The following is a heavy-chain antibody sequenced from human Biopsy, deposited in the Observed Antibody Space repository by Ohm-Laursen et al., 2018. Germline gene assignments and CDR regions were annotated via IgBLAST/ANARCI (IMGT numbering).Heavy chain of an antibody. CDR3: ARDRRGDSYMDV. CDR1: GDSIRSYY. J-gene: IGHJ6*02. D-gene: IGHD2-15*01. CDR2: VYFTGST. Sequence: SDTLSLTCTVSGDSIRSYYWSWIRQTPEKGLEWIGHVYFTGSTNFNPSLKSRVTISVDTSGVRFSLTLSSVTAADTAIYYCARDRRGDSYMDVWGQGTTVTVSS. V-gene: IGHV4-59*01.